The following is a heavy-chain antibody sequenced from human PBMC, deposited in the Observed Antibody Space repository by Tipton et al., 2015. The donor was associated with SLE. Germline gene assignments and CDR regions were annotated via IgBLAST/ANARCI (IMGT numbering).Heavy chain of an antibody. CDR1: GFSVSNYA. J-gene: IGHJ3*01. Sequence: SLRLSCAASGFSVSNYAMSWVRQAPGKGLEWVSVIYATGNTFYGDSVKGRFTISRDNSKKTLYLQMNSLRGEDTAVYYCARALPFNYDFWSGYSTDPFDVWGQGTTVTVS. CDR3: ARALPFNYDFWSGYSTDPFDV. D-gene: IGHD3-3*01. V-gene: IGHV3-23*05. CDR2: IYATGNT.